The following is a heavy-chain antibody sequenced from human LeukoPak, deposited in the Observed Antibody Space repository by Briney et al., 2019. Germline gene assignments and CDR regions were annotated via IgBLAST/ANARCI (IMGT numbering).Heavy chain of an antibody. Sequence: GGSLRLSCAASGFTFSSYAMHWVRQAPGKGLEWVAFIRYDGSNKYYADSVKGRFTISRDNSKDTLYLQMNSLRAEDTAVYYCAKDRGSGSYYNGIFDYWGQGTLVTVSS. V-gene: IGHV3-30*02. CDR2: IRYDGSNK. J-gene: IGHJ4*02. CDR3: AKDRGSGSYYNGIFDY. CDR1: GFTFSSYA. D-gene: IGHD3-10*01.